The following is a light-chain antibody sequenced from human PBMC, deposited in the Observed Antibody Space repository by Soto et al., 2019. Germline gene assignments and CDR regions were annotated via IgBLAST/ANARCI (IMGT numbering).Light chain of an antibody. CDR2: EVS. Sequence: QSALTQPASVSGSPGQSITISCTGTSSDVGAYNYVSWYQQHPGKAPKLMIYEVSYRPSGVSDRFSGSRSGKTASLTISGLQAEDESDYYCSSYTSSTTWVFGGGTKLTVL. CDR1: SSDVGAYNY. CDR3: SSYTSSTTWV. J-gene: IGLJ3*02. V-gene: IGLV2-14*01.